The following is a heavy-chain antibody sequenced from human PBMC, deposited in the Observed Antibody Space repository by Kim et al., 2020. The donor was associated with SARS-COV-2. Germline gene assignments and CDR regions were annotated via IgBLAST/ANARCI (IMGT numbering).Heavy chain of an antibody. Sequence: SPTLKSRLTITKDTSKNQVGLTMTNMDPVDTATYYCAHRRGSSWYYYFDYWGQGTLVTVSS. J-gene: IGHJ4*02. V-gene: IGHV2-5*01. CDR3: AHRRGSSWYYYFDY. D-gene: IGHD6-13*01.